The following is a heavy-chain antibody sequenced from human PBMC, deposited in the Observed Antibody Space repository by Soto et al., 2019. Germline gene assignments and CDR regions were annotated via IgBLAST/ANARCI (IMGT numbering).Heavy chain of an antibody. V-gene: IGHV2-70*01. D-gene: IGHD6-13*01. CDR1: GFSLSTSGMC. Sequence: SGPTMVNPTQTLTLTCTFSGFSLSTSGMCVSWIRQPPGKALEWLALIDWDDDKYYSTSLKTRLTISKDTSKNQVVLTMTNMDPVDTATYYFARVIAAATYYGMDVWGQVTTVTVSS. CDR3: ARVIAAATYYGMDV. CDR2: IDWDDDK. J-gene: IGHJ6*02.